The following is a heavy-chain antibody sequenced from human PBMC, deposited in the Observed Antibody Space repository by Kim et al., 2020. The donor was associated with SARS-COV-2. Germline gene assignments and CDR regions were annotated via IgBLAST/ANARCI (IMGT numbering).Heavy chain of an antibody. J-gene: IGHJ4*02. D-gene: IGHD6-19*01. Sequence: YNPSIKSRVTIYVDTSKNQFSLKLSSVTAADTAVYYCARLSGWSGSYFDYWGQGTLVTVSS. CDR3: ARLSGWSGSYFDY. V-gene: IGHV4-39*01.